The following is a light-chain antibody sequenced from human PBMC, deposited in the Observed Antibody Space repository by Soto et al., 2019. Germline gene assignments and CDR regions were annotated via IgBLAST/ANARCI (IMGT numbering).Light chain of an antibody. CDR3: QQYNNWPPIT. Sequence: EIVITEAPATLSMSPGERATLSCRASQSVSSNLAWYQQKPGQAPRLLIYGASTRATGIPARFSGSGSGTDFTLTISSLEPEDLAVYYCQQYNNWPPITFGQGTRLEIK. V-gene: IGKV3-15*01. CDR2: GAS. CDR1: QSVSSN. J-gene: IGKJ5*01.